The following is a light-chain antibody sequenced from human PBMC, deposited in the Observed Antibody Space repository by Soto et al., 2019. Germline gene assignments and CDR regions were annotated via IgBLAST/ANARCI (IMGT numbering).Light chain of an antibody. Sequence: QSALTQPASVSGSPGQSITISCTGTSSDVGGYNYVSWYQQHPGKAPKLMIYEVSNRPSGVSNRFSGSKSGNTASLTISGLQAEDEADYYCNSYTSSSTRWVFGGGTQLTVL. J-gene: IGLJ3*02. CDR1: SSDVGGYNY. V-gene: IGLV2-14*01. CDR2: EVS. CDR3: NSYTSSSTRWV.